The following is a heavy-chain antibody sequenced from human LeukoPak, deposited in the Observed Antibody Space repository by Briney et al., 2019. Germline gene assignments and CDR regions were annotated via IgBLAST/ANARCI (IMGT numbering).Heavy chain of an antibody. CDR3: ARLTKNDSGTYRFGKKKRGYMDV. CDR2: IYPSGST. CDR1: GDSISSGSFY. D-gene: IGHD3-10*01. V-gene: IGHV4-61*02. Sequence: PSQTLSLTCSVSGDSISSGSFYWSWIRQPAGRGLEWIGRIYPSGSTNYNPSLKSRVTISLDTSKNQFSLKLSSVTAADTAVYYCARLTKNDSGTYRFGKKKRGYMDVWGKGTTVTISS. J-gene: IGHJ6*03.